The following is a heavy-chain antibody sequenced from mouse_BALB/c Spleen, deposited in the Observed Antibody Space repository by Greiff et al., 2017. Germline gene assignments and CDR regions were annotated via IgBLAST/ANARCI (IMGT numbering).Heavy chain of an antibody. J-gene: IGHJ3*01. CDR1: GFNIKDYY. D-gene: IGHD2-1*01. CDR2: IDPENGDT. CDR3: NGNAWFAY. Sequence: EVKLMESGAELVRSGASVKLSCTASGFNIKDYYMHWVKQRPEQGLEWIGWIDPENGDTEYAPKFQGKATMTADTSSNTAYLQLSSLTSEDTAVYYCNGNAWFAYWGQGTLVTVSA. V-gene: IGHV14-4*02.